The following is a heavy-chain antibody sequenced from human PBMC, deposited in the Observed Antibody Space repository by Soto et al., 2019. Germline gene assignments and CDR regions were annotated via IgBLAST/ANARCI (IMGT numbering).Heavy chain of an antibody. CDR3: ARGLDVLRYFDGFDY. D-gene: IGHD3-9*01. CDR2: IYYSGST. Sequence: PSETLSLTCTFSGGSISSSSYYWGWIRQHPGKGLEWIGYIYYSGSTNYNPSLKSRVTISVDTSKNQFSLKLSSVTAADTAVYYCARGLDVLRYFDGFDYWGQGTLVTVSS. CDR1: GGSISSSSYY. V-gene: IGHV4-61*05. J-gene: IGHJ4*02.